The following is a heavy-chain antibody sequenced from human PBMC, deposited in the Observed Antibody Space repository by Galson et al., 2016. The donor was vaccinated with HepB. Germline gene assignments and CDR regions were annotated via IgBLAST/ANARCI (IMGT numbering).Heavy chain of an antibody. V-gene: IGHV3-48*02. Sequence: SLRLSCAASGFTLSDYRVNWVRQAPGRGLEWISSVSSSSRTIYYADSVKGRFAVSRDNANNSLYLQMNSLRDEDTALYYCARSEWELPYDYWGQGTLVTVSS. J-gene: IGHJ4*02. D-gene: IGHD1-26*01. CDR3: ARSEWELPYDY. CDR2: VSSSSRTI. CDR1: GFTLSDYR.